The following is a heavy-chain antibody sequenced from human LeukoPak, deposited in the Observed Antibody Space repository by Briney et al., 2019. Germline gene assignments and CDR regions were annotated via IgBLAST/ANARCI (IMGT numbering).Heavy chain of an antibody. CDR2: IIPIFGTA. Sequence: ASVKVSCKASGGTFSSYAISWVRQAPGQGLEWMGGIIPIFGTANYAQKFQGRGTITADESTSTAYMGLSSLRSEDTAVYYCARARLVQLERLDAFDIWGQGTMVTVSS. D-gene: IGHD1-1*01. V-gene: IGHV1-69*13. CDR3: ARARLVQLERLDAFDI. CDR1: GGTFSSYA. J-gene: IGHJ3*02.